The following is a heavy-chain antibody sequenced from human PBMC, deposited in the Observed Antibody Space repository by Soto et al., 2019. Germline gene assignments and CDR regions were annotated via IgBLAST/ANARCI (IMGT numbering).Heavy chain of an antibody. Sequence: EVQLVESGGGLVQPGGSLRLSCAASGFTLSSHWVHWVRQAPGKGLMWVSRISPDGRTINYADSVKGRFTISRDNANNMVCLQMNSLRAEDTAVYYCARAGSYRFDYWGQGTLVTVSS. V-gene: IGHV3-74*01. CDR3: ARAGSYRFDY. J-gene: IGHJ4*02. CDR1: GFTLSSHW. CDR2: ISPDGRTI. D-gene: IGHD3-10*01.